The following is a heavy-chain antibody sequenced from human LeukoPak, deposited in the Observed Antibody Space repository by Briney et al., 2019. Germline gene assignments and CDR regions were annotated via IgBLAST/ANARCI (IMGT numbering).Heavy chain of an antibody. V-gene: IGHV5-51*01. D-gene: IGHD3-16*01. Sequence: GESLKISCEGSGYSFTSYWIGWVRQMPGKGLEWMGILYPGDSDTRYSPSFQGQVTISPDKSISTAYLQWSSLKASDTAMYYCARPGDYDYVWGSSSSDYFDYWGQGTLVTVSS. CDR3: ARPGDYDYVWGSSSSDYFDY. J-gene: IGHJ4*02. CDR2: LYPGDSDT. CDR1: GYSFTSYW.